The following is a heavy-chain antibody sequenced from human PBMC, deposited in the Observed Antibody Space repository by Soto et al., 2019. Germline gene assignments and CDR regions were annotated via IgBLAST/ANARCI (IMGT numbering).Heavy chain of an antibody. CDR1: GYTFTGYY. D-gene: IGHD3-22*01. CDR2: INPNSGGT. Sequence: ASEKVSCKASGYTFTGYYMHWVRQAPGQGLEWMGWINPNSGGTNYAQKFQGRVTMTRDTSISTAYMELSRMRSDDTAVYYCARDRYFDRSGSSPLDYWGQGALVTVS. CDR3: ARDRYFDRSGSSPLDY. J-gene: IGHJ4*02. V-gene: IGHV1-2*02.